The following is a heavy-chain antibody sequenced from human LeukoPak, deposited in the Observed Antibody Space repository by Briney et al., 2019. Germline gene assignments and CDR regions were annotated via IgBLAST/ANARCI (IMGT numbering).Heavy chain of an antibody. Sequence: SETLSLTCTASGGSISSYYWSWIRQPPGKGLEWIGYIYYSGSTNYNPSLKSRVTISVDTSKNQFSLKLSSVTAADTAVYYCARGRYYCSGGSCYSYYFDYWGQGTLVTVSS. CDR3: ARGRYYCSGGSCYSYYFDY. CDR2: IYYSGST. CDR1: GGSISSYY. J-gene: IGHJ4*02. D-gene: IGHD2-15*01. V-gene: IGHV4-59*01.